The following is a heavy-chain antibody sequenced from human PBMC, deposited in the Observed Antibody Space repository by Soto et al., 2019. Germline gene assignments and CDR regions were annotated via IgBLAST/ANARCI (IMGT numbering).Heavy chain of an antibody. CDR3: ARLQAAAGDNDLTFDY. CDR1: GYSFNKYW. Sequence: GESLKISCKGSGYSFNKYWIGWVRQMPGKGLEWMGVTYPGDSDTRYGPSFQGQVTISVDKTTSTAYLQWSSLKASDTAMYYCARLQAAAGDNDLTFDYWGQGTLVTVSS. V-gene: IGHV5-51*01. CDR2: TYPGDSDT. D-gene: IGHD6-13*01. J-gene: IGHJ4*02.